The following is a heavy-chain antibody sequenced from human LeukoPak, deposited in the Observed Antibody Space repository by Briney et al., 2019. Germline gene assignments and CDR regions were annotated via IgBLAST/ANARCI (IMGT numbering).Heavy chain of an antibody. V-gene: IGHV3-7*05. CDR2: IKQDGGEK. Sequence: PGGSLRLSCAASGFTFSSYLMSWVRQAPGKGLEWVSNIKQDGGEKYYVDSVKGRFTISRDNAKNSLYLQMNSLRAEDTAVYYCARDESPYCSGGSCTRFDSWGQGTLVTVSS. CDR3: ARDESPYCSGGSCTRFDS. D-gene: IGHD2-15*01. CDR1: GFTFSSYL. J-gene: IGHJ4*02.